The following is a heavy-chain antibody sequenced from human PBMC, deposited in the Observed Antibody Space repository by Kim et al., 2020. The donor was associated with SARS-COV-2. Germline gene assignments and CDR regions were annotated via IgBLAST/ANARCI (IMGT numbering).Heavy chain of an antibody. CDR1: GFTFSSYA. V-gene: IGHV3-23*01. CDR2: ISGSGGST. D-gene: IGHD2-2*01. CDR3: AKAAIVVVPAARNWFDP. J-gene: IGHJ5*02. Sequence: GGSLRLSCAASGFTFSSYAMSWVRQAPGKGLEWVSAISGSGGSTYYADSVKGRFTISRDNSKNTLYLQMNSLRAEDTAVYYCAKAAIVVVPAARNWFDPWGQGTLVTVSS.